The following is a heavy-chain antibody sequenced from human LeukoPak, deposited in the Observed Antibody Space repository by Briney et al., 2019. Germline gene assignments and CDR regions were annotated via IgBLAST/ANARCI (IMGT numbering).Heavy chain of an antibody. CDR1: GFTFSSYG. V-gene: IGHV3-30*18. Sequence: QPGGSLRLSCAASGFTFSSYGMHWVRQAPGKGLEWVAVISYDGSNKYYADSVKGRFTISRDNSKNTLYLQMNSLRAEDTAVYYCAKDTDPWRYSSGWYGGIDYWGQGTLVTVSS. CDR3: AKDTDPWRYSSGWYGGIDY. D-gene: IGHD6-19*01. CDR2: ISYDGSNK. J-gene: IGHJ4*02.